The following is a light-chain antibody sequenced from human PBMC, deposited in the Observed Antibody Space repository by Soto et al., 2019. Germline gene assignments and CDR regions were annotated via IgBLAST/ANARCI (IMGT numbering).Light chain of an antibody. J-gene: IGLJ3*02. CDR3: AVRDDTIHSWE. CDR1: RSNIGKNS. V-gene: IGLV1-47*01. Sequence: QSVLTQPPSASGTPGQRVTISCSGSRSNIGKNSVYWFQQFPGTTPKLLIFNQSRRPSGVPERFSGSRSGTSASLAISGLRFEDEADYYCAVRDDTIHSWEFGGGTKLTVL. CDR2: NQS.